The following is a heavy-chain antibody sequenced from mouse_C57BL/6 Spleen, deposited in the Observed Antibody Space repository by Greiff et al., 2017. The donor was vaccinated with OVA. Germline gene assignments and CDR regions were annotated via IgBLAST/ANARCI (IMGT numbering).Heavy chain of an antibody. CDR3: TTVVATHYYFDC. V-gene: IGHV1-15*01. CDR1: GYTFTDYE. J-gene: IGHJ2*01. CDR2: IDPETGGN. D-gene: IGHD1-1*01. Sequence: VQLQQSGAELVRPGASVTLSCKASGYTFTDYEMHWVQQTPVHGLEWIGAIDPETGGNAYNQKFKGKAILTADKSSSTAYMELRSLTSEDSAVYYCTTVVATHYYFDCWGKGTTLTVSS.